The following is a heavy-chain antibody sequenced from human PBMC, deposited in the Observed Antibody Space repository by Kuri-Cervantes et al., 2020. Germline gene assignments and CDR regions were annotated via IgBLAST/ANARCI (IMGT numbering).Heavy chain of an antibody. J-gene: IGHJ4*02. CDR1: GGSISSGSYY. D-gene: IGHD1-26*01. CDR2: IYTSGST. Sequence: LRLSCTVSGGSISSGSYYWSWIRQPAGKGLEWIGRIYTSGSTNYNPSLKSRVTISVDTSKNHFSLKLSSVNAADTAVYYCAREGIVGANTGSYFDYWGQGTLVTVSS. V-gene: IGHV4-61*02. CDR3: AREGIVGANTGSYFDY.